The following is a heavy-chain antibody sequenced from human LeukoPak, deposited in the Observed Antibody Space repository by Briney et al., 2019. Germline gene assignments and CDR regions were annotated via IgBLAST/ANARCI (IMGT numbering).Heavy chain of an antibody. D-gene: IGHD3-9*01. CDR3: ARLSKGRYFDYIFDF. Sequence: SETLSLTCSVSDDSVSSSIYFRGWIRQPPGKGLEWIGNINYIGSSAYNTSLKSRVTMSVDTSKKRFSLKMTSVTAADTAVYYCARLSKGRYFDYIFDFWGQGTLVTVSS. V-gene: IGHV4-39*01. CDR2: INYIGSS. CDR1: DDSVSSSIYF. J-gene: IGHJ4*02.